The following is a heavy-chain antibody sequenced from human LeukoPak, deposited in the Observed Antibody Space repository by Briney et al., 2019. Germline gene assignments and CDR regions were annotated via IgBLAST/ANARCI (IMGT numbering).Heavy chain of an antibody. D-gene: IGHD2-15*01. CDR2: ISAYNGNT. CDR1: GYTFTSYG. CDR3: ARDHGYCSGGSCYEAP. J-gene: IGHJ5*02. V-gene: IGHV1-18*01. Sequence: ASVTVSCKASGYTFTSYGISWVRQAPGQGLEWMGWISAYNGNTNYAQKFQGRVTMTRDTSISTAYMELSRLRPDDTAVYYCARDHGYCSGGSCYEAPWGQGTLVTVSS.